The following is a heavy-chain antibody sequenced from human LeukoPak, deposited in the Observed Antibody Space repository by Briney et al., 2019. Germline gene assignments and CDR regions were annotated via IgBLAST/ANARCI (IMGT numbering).Heavy chain of an antibody. D-gene: IGHD4-17*01. CDR1: GFTFSSYA. V-gene: IGHV3-30-3*01. CDR2: ISYDGSNK. CDR3: ARDPGQIRFLYYYYYMDV. Sequence: GGSLRLSCAASGFTFSSYAMHWVRQAPGKGLEWVAVISYDGSNKYYADSVKGRFTISRDNSKNTLYLQMNSLRAEDTAVYYCARDPGQIRFLYYYYYMDVWGKGTTVTVSS. J-gene: IGHJ6*03.